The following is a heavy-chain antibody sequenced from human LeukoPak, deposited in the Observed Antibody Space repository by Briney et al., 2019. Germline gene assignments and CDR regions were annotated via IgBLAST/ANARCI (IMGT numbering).Heavy chain of an antibody. Sequence: GGSLRLSCAASGFTFSSYAMSWVRQAPGKGLEWVSAISGSGDSTYYADSVKGRFTISRDNSKNTLYLQMNSLRAEDTAVYYCAKDSAYYDSSGYPDGTFDYWGQGTLVTVSS. CDR2: ISGSGDST. V-gene: IGHV3-23*01. D-gene: IGHD3-22*01. CDR1: GFTFSSYA. J-gene: IGHJ4*02. CDR3: AKDSAYYDSSGYPDGTFDY.